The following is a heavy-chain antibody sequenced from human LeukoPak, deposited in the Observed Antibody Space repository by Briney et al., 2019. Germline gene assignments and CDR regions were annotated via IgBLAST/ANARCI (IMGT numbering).Heavy chain of an antibody. D-gene: IGHD3-10*01. J-gene: IGHJ4*02. CDR3: ASNSPTADGYYSFDY. Sequence: GGALRPSFAAPGFPFSSYGMHWGRAAPGKGGGGGGVISYDGSNKYYADFVKGRFTISRDNSKSTLYLQMNSLRAEDTAVYYCASNSPTADGYYSFDYWGQGTLVTVSS. CDR1: GFPFSSYG. CDR2: ISYDGSNK. V-gene: IGHV3-30*03.